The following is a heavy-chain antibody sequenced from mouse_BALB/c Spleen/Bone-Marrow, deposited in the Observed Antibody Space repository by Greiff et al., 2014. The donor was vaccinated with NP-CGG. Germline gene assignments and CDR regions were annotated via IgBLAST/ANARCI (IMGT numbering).Heavy chain of an antibody. CDR2: IDPANGNT. Sequence: VQLQQPGAELVKPGASVKLSCTASGFNIKDTYMHWVKQRPEQGLEWIGRIDPANGNTKYDPKFQGKATITADTSSNTAYLQLSSLTSEDTAVYYCARYYYGSSYFDYWGQGTLSQSPQ. V-gene: IGHV14-3*02. CDR1: GFNIKDTY. D-gene: IGHD1-1*01. J-gene: IGHJ2*01. CDR3: ARYYYGSSYFDY.